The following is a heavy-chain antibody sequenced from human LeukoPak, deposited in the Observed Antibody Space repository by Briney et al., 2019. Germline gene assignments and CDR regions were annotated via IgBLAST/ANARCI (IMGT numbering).Heavy chain of an antibody. CDR3: AKSNGYGLIDI. D-gene: IGHD3-10*01. Sequence: SETLSLTCAVYSGCFSGYYWSWIRQPPGKGLEWIGEINHSGSTNYNPSLKSRLTISLDTSRNQFSLKLNSVTAADTAVYYCAKSNGYGLIDIWGQGTMVTVSS. CDR1: SGCFSGYY. J-gene: IGHJ3*02. CDR2: INHSGST. V-gene: IGHV4-34*01.